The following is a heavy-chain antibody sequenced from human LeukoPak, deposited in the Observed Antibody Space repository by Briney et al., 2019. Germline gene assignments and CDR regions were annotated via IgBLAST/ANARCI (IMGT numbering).Heavy chain of an antibody. D-gene: IGHD6-13*01. J-gene: IGHJ5*02. V-gene: IGHV1-18*01. Sequence: ASVKVSCKASGYTFLNYGISWVRQAPGQGLEWMGWISAYNGNTNYAQKLQGRVTMTTDTSTSTAYMELSSLRSEDTAVYYCARRTPRIAVAGNNWFDPWGQGTLVTVSS. CDR1: GYTFLNYG. CDR2: ISAYNGNT. CDR3: ARRTPRIAVAGNNWFDP.